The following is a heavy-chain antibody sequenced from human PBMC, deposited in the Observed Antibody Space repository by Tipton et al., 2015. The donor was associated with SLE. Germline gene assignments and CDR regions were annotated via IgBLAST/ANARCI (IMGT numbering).Heavy chain of an antibody. CDR1: GFTFNFYN. V-gene: IGHV3-48*01. J-gene: IGHJ4*02. Sequence: GSLRLSCVASGFTFNFYNMNWVRQSPGKGLEWISYISSTGTTINYADSVKGRFSVSRDNAQNSLYLQMTDLRPEDTALYFCGVDIEAGGLHWWGQGTLVTVSS. D-gene: IGHD5-12*01. CDR3: GVDIEAGGLHW. CDR2: ISSTGTTI.